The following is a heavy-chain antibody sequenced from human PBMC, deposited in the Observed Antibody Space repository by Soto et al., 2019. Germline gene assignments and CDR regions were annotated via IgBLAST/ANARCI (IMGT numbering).Heavy chain of an antibody. J-gene: IGHJ4*02. CDR3: ARVIGGWYYFDY. CDR1: GYTFTSYA. Sequence: QVQLVQSGAEVKKPGASVKVSCKASGYTFTSYAMHWVRQAPGQRLEWMGWINAGNGNTKYSQKFQGRVTITRDISASTAYMELSSLRYEDTAVYYCARVIGGWYYFDYWGQGTLVTVSS. D-gene: IGHD6-19*01. V-gene: IGHV1-3*01. CDR2: INAGNGNT.